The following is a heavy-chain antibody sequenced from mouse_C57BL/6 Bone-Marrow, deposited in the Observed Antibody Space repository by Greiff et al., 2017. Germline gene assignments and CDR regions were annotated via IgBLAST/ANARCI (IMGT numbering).Heavy chain of an antibody. CDR3: ARHVMVSPFDY. Sequence: EVKVEESGGGLVQPGESLTLSCESNEYEFPSPDMSWVRKTPEKRLELVAAINSDGGSTYYPDTMERRFIISRDNTKTTLYLQMSSLRSEDTALYYCARHVMVSPFDYWGQGTTLTVSS. CDR2: INSDGGST. CDR1: EYEFPSPD. J-gene: IGHJ2*01. D-gene: IGHD2-2*01. V-gene: IGHV5-2*03.